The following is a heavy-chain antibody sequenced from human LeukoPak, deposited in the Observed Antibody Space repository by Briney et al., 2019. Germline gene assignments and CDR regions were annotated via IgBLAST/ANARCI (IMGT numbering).Heavy chain of an antibody. D-gene: IGHD6-13*01. CDR2: ISSSSSTI. Sequence: TGGSLRLSCAASGFTFSSYSMNWVRQAPGKGLEWVSYISSSSSTIYYADSVKGRFTISRDNAKNSLYLQMNSLRAEDTAVYYCARSGRLGEAIRCSSSCHFDYWGQGTLVTVSS. CDR1: GFTFSSYS. V-gene: IGHV3-48*04. CDR3: ARSGRLGEAIRCSSSCHFDY. J-gene: IGHJ4*02.